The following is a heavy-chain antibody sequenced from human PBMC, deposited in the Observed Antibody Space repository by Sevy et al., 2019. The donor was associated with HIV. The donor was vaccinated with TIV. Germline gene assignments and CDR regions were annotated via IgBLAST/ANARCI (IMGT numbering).Heavy chain of an antibody. CDR2: MRSKAFAGTT. Sequence: GGSLRLSCSTSGFNLGDYAMSWVRQSPGKGLERVGFMRSKAFAGTTEYAASVKGRLTISTDDSKASAHLQMNSLRAEDTGVYYCIRSRQLGYTAMVPDYWGQGTTVTVSS. J-gene: IGHJ4*02. D-gene: IGHD5-18*01. CDR3: IRSRQLGYTAMVPDY. V-gene: IGHV3-49*04. CDR1: GFNLGDYA.